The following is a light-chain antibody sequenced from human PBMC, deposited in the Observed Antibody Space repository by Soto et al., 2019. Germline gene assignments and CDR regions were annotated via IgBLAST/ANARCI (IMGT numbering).Light chain of an antibody. CDR1: QSVSSN. CDR2: GAS. CDR3: QQCNNWPYT. V-gene: IGKV3-15*01. Sequence: EIVMTQSPATLSVSPGERATLSCRASQSVSSNLAWYQLKPGQAPRLLIHGASSRATGFPARFSGSGSGTEFTLTFRSLQSEDFAVYFCQQCNNWPYTFGQGTKLEI. J-gene: IGKJ2*01.